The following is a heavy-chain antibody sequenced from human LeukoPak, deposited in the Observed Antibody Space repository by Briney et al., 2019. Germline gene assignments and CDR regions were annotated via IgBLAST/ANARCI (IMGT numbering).Heavy chain of an antibody. CDR1: GFTFSSYS. CDR2: ISSSSSYI. J-gene: IGHJ2*01. D-gene: IGHD6-19*01. V-gene: IGHV3-21*01. CDR3: ARAAYSSGWYVPNWYFDL. Sequence: PGGSLRLSCAASGFTFSSYSMNWVRQAPGKGLEWVSSISSSSSYIYYADSVKGRFTISKDNAKNSLYLQMNSLRAEDTAVYYCARAAYSSGWYVPNWYFDLWGRGTLVTVSS.